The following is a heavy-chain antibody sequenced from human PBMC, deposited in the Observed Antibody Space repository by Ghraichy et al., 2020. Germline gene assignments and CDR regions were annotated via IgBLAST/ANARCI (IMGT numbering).Heavy chain of an antibody. Sequence: SETLSLTCTVSGGSISSGSYYWSWIRQPAGKGLEWIGRIYTSGSTNYNPSLKSRVTISVDTSKNQFSLKLSSVTAADTAVYYCARDVVVPAAIILSNWFDPWGQGTLVTVSS. D-gene: IGHD2-2*01. CDR2: IYTSGST. J-gene: IGHJ5*02. CDR3: ARDVVVPAAIILSNWFDP. CDR1: GGSISSGSYY. V-gene: IGHV4-61*02.